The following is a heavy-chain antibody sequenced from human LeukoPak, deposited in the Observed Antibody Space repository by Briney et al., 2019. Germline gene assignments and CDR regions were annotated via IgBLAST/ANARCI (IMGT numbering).Heavy chain of an antibody. CDR1: GGSISSGCYY. Sequence: SETLSLTCTVSGGSISSGCYYWSWIRQHPGKGLEWIGYIYYSGSTYYNPSLKSRVTISVDTSKNQFSLKLSSVTAADTAVYYCARVVHYYGMDVWGQGTTVTVSS. CDR2: IYYSGST. J-gene: IGHJ6*02. V-gene: IGHV4-31*03. CDR3: ARVVHYYGMDV.